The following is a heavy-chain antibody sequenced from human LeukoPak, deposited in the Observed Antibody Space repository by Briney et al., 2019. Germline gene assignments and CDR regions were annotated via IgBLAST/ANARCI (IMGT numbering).Heavy chain of an antibody. Sequence: GGSLRLSCAASGFTFSSYEMNWVRQAPGKGLEWVSYISSSGSTIYYADSVKGRFTISRVNAKNSLYLQMNSLRAEDTAVYYCASRAYSSSLDYWGQGTLVTVSS. CDR3: ASRAYSSSLDY. CDR1: GFTFSSYE. CDR2: ISSSGSTI. V-gene: IGHV3-48*03. D-gene: IGHD6-13*01. J-gene: IGHJ4*02.